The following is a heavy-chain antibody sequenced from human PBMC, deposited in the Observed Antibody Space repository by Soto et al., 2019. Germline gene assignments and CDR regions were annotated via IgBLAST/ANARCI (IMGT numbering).Heavy chain of an antibody. Sequence: SETLSLTCGVSGGSISSSSWLSWVLQPPWKGLEWIGEIYHTGNTNYNPSLASRVTISVDKSKNQFSLNLNSVTAADTAVYYCARDSRAAAGNRRYYFDYWGQGTLVTVSS. D-gene: IGHD6-13*01. CDR2: IYHTGNT. V-gene: IGHV4-4*02. J-gene: IGHJ4*02. CDR1: GGSISSSSW. CDR3: ARDSRAAAGNRRYYFDY.